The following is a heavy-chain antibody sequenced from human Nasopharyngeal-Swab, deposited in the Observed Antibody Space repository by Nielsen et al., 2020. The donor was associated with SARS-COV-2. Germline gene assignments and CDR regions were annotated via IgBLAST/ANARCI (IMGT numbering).Heavy chain of an antibody. CDR2: IYHSGSS. J-gene: IGHJ6*03. D-gene: IGHD5-12*01. CDR3: ARGVSRSGYNYEVPYYYMDV. Sequence: SETLSLTCAVSGGSISSDYWWNWVRQSTGMGLEWIGEIYHSGSSNHNPSLKSRVIISVDKSKNHFSLKLTSVTAADTALYYCARGVSRSGYNYEVPYYYMDVWGKGTTVTVSS. V-gene: IGHV4-4*02. CDR1: GGSISSDYW.